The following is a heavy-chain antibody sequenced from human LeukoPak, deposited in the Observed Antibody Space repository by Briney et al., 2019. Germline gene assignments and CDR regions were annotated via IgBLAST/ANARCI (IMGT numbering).Heavy chain of an antibody. CDR2: INSDGSST. Sequence: SGGSLRLSCAASGFTFSSYWMHWVRQAPGKGLVWVSRINSDGSSTSYADSVKGRFTISRDNAKNSLYLQMNSLRAEDTAVYYCARGHYDSSGYPDYWGQGTLVTVSS. V-gene: IGHV3-74*01. CDR3: ARGHYDSSGYPDY. CDR1: GFTFSSYW. D-gene: IGHD3-22*01. J-gene: IGHJ4*02.